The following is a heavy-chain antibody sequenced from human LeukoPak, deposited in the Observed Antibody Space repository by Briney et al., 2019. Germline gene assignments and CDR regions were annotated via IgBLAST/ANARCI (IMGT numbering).Heavy chain of an antibody. CDR3: ANSGEAYYDYVWGSYRYPPFDY. CDR1: GFTFSSYA. D-gene: IGHD3-16*02. CDR2: ISGSGGST. J-gene: IGHJ4*02. Sequence: GGSLRLSCAASGFTFSSYAMSWVRQAPGKGLEWVSAISGSGGSTYYADSVKGRFTISRDNSKNTLYLQMNSLRAEDTAVYYCANSGEAYYDYVWGSYRYPPFDYWGQGTLVTVSS. V-gene: IGHV3-23*01.